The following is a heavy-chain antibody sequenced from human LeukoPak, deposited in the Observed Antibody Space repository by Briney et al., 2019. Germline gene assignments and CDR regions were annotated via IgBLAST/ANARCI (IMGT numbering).Heavy chain of an antibody. CDR3: ARHPRDDYGGFGLDS. CDR2: LYYNGSS. J-gene: IGHJ4*02. CDR1: GGSIRANSYY. Sequence: SETLSLTCTVSGGSIRANSYYWAWIRQPPRKGLEWIGTLYYNGSSYLNPSLKSRVTISVDTSRNHFSLSLNSVTAADTATYYCARHPRDDYGGFGLDSWGQGILVSVYS. D-gene: IGHD4-23*01. V-gene: IGHV4-39*01.